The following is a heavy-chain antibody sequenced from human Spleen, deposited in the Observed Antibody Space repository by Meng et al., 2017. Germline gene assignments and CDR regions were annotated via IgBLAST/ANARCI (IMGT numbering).Heavy chain of an antibody. Sequence: ASVKVSCKASGYTFTNYYIHWVRQAPGQGLEWMGMINPSNGFTTYAQKFQGRVTMTGDTSTSTVYMELSSLRSDDTAVYYCARSPQTLPDTGYSSGWYTYWGQGTLVTVSS. V-gene: IGHV1-46*01. J-gene: IGHJ4*02. CDR3: ARSPQTLPDTGYSSGWYTY. D-gene: IGHD6-19*01. CDR1: GYTFTNYY. CDR2: INPSNGFT.